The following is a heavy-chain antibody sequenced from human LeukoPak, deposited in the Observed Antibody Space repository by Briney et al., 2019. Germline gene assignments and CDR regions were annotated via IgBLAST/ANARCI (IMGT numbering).Heavy chain of an antibody. D-gene: IGHD5-18*01. Sequence: SETLSLTCTVSGGSISSYYWNWIRQPPGKGLEWIGEIYHSGSTNYNPSLKSRVTISVDKSKNQFSLKLSSVTAADTAVYYCAREGDTAMLLWGQGTLVTVSS. CDR2: IYHSGST. J-gene: IGHJ4*02. CDR3: AREGDTAMLL. CDR1: GGSISSYY. V-gene: IGHV4-59*12.